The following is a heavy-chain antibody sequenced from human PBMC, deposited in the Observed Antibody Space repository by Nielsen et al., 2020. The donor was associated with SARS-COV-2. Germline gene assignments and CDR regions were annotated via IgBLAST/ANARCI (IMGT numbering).Heavy chain of an antibody. CDR3: AKGDLI. V-gene: IGHV3-23*01. J-gene: IGHJ3*02. CDR1: GFTFSNAW. CDR2: ISGSGGST. Sequence: GESLKISCAASGFTFSNAWMSWVRQAPGKGLEWVSAISGSGGSTYYADSVKGRFTISRDNSKNTLYLQMNSLRAEDTAVYYCAKGDLIWGQGTMVTVSS.